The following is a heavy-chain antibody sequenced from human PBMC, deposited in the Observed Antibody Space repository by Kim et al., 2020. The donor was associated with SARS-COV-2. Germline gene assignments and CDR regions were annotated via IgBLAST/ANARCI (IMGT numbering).Heavy chain of an antibody. Sequence: NPSHKSTVTIAVDTSKNQFSLKLSSVTAADTAVYYCAREGSSYYYYGMDVWGQGTTVTVSS. CDR3: AREGSSYYYYGMDV. J-gene: IGHJ6*02. V-gene: IGHV4-31*01.